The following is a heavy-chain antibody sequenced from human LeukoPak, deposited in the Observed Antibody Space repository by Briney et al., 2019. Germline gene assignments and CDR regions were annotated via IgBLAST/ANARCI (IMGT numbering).Heavy chain of an antibody. CDR1: GFTFTDYW. Sequence: SGGSLRLSCAASGFTFTDYWMTWVRQAPGKGLEWVANINRDGSEKYYVDSVKGRFTISRDNAKNSLYLQMNSLRAEDTAVFYRARGRCVGVWGKGTTVTVSS. CDR3: ARGRCVGV. V-gene: IGHV3-7*01. J-gene: IGHJ6*04. CDR2: INRDGSEK.